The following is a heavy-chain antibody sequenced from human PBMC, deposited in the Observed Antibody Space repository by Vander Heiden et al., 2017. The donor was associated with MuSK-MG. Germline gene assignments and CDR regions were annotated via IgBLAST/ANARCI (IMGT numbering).Heavy chain of an antibody. J-gene: IGHJ4*02. Sequence: AASGFTFRTYAMFWVRQAPGQGLEYVSGISSDGGSTYYANSVKGRFTISRDNSKNTLYLQMGSLRPEDMAVYYCASGASYCNGGSCYTITAEYFDYWGQGTLVNVAS. D-gene: IGHD2-15*01. CDR1: GFTFRTYA. CDR3: ASGASYCNGGSCYTITAEYFDY. CDR2: ISSDGGST. V-gene: IGHV3-64*01.